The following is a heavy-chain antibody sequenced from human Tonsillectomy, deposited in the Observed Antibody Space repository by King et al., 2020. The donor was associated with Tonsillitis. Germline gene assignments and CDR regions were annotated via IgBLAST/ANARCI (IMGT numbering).Heavy chain of an antibody. V-gene: IGHV4-39*01. J-gene: IGHJ6*02. CDR1: GGSISSNIYY. CDR3: ATPPDYPDYPHTVMDV. CDR2: IYYSGST. Sequence: QLQESGPGLVKPSETLSLTCTVSGGSISSNIYYCGWIRQPPGKGLEWIGSIYYSGSTYYNPSLKSRVTISINTSKNQFSLKLSSVTAADTAVYYCATPPDYPDYPHTVMDVWGQGTTVTVSS. D-gene: IGHD4-17*01.